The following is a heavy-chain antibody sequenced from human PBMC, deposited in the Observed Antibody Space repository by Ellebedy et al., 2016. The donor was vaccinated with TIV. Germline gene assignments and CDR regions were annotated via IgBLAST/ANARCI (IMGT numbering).Heavy chain of an antibody. D-gene: IGHD5-12*01. J-gene: IGHJ4*02. Sequence: SETLSLXXSVSGGSISSLSDYWGWVRQAPGKGLEWIGSMVYSGGTNYNPSLQSRVTISVDTFKNQLSLKLRSVAAADTAVYYCVRDPIYSGHESSWGQGTLVTVSS. CDR1: GGSISSLSDY. V-gene: IGHV4-39*07. CDR2: MVYSGGT. CDR3: VRDPIYSGHESS.